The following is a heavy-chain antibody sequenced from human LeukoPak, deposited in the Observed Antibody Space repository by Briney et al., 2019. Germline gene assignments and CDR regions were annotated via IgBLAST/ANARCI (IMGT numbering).Heavy chain of an antibody. CDR3: ARGTMFPYYFDY. D-gene: IGHD3-10*02. CDR2: ISSSSSYI. J-gene: IGHJ4*02. Sequence: GGSLRLSCAASGFTFSSYSMKWVRQAPGKGLEWVSFISSSSSYIYYADSVKGRFTISRDNAKNSLYLQMNSLRAEDTAVYYCARGTMFPYYFDYWGQGSLVTVSS. V-gene: IGHV3-21*01. CDR1: GFTFSSYS.